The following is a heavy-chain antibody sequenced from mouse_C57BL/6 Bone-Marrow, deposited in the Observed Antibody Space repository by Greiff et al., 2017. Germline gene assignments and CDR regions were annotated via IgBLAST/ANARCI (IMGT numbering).Heavy chain of an antibody. D-gene: IGHD2-4*01. V-gene: IGHV5-15*01. CDR3: ARHDDYESWYAC. CDR2: ISNLAYSI. Sequence: EVKLVESGGGLVQPGGSLKLSCAASGFTFSDYGMAWVRQAPRKGPEWVAFISNLAYSIYYADTVTGRFTISRENDKNTLYLEMSSLRSEDTDMYYCARHDDYESWYACWGQGTLVTVSA. J-gene: IGHJ3*01. CDR1: GFTFSDYG.